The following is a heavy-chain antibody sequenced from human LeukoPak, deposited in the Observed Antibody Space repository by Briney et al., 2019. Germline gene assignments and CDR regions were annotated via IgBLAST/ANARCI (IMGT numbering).Heavy chain of an antibody. CDR2: IKSKSDGGTI. D-gene: IGHD1-1*01. V-gene: IGHV3-15*01. Sequence: PGGSLRLSCVVSGFTFNDAWMSWVRQAPGKGLEWLGRIKSKSDGGTIDYAVSVKGRFIISRDDSTNTVYLEMNSLKTEGTAVYYCSTGYGTNDFWGQGTLVTVSS. CDR3: STGYGTNDF. CDR1: GFTFNDAW. J-gene: IGHJ4*02.